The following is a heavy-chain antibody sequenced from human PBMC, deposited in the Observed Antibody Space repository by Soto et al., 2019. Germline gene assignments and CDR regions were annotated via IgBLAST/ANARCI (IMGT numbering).Heavy chain of an antibody. CDR2: ISYDGSTE. V-gene: IGHV3-30*18. Sequence: GGSLRLSCAASGFTFSGYYMHWVRQAPGKGLEWVAVISYDGSTEYYADSVKGRFTISRDNSANRLFLQMNSLRPEDTAVYYCTKDDGYNDSTYYHYFGMDVWGQGTTVTV. CDR1: GFTFSGYY. J-gene: IGHJ6*02. D-gene: IGHD5-12*01. CDR3: TKDDGYNDSTYYHYFGMDV.